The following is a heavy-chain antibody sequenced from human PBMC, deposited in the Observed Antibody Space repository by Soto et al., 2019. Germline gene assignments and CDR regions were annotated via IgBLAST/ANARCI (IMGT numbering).Heavy chain of an antibody. CDR3: AREGPLYYYDTHWFDP. V-gene: IGHV4-31*03. J-gene: IGHJ5*02. CDR1: GGSISSGGYY. D-gene: IGHD3-22*01. CDR2: IYYSGST. Sequence: PSETLSLTCTVSGGSISSGGYYCSWIRQHPGKGLEWIGYIYYSGSTYYNPSLKSRVTISVDTSKNQFSLKLSSVTAADTAVYYCAREGPLYYYDTHWFDPWGQGTLVTVSS.